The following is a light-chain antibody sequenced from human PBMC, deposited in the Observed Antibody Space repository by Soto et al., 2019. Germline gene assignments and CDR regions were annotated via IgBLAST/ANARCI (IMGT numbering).Light chain of an antibody. CDR1: QGMSSW. CDR3: QQAKSFSLS. CDR2: TVY. Sequence: DIQMPHSPSSVSASVGDRFTITCRASQGMSSWLAWYQQKPGKAPKLLHYTVYSLQSGFPSRFSGSVCGTDFSLTISSLQPEDFATYYCQQAKSFSLSFRGWTTGEIK. J-gene: IGKJ4*01. V-gene: IGKV1-12*01.